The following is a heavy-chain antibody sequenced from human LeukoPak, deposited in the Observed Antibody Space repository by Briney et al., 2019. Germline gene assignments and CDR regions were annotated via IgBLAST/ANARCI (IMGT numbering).Heavy chain of an antibody. CDR3: AKDGRWLQPQDWGYHMDV. D-gene: IGHD5-24*01. J-gene: IGHJ6*03. V-gene: IGHV3-43D*03. Sequence: GGSLRLSCAASGFTFDDYAMHWVRQAPGKGLEWVSLISWDGGSTYYADSVKGRFTISRDNSKNSLYLQMNSLRAEDTALYYCAKDGRWLQPQDWGYHMDVWGKGTTVTVSS. CDR2: ISWDGGST. CDR1: GFTFDDYA.